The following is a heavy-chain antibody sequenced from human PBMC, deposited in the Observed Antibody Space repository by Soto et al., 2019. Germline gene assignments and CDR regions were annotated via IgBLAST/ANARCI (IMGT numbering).Heavy chain of an antibody. J-gene: IGHJ6*02. Sequence: QEHLVQSGAEVKKPGASVKVSCKASGYTFAGYYMHWVRQAPGQGLEWMGWINPNNGDTNYVQKFQGRVTVTRDTSTSTAYMELSRLRSDDTAVYYCARSLAEGYCIITGCYTRPLYGMDVWGQGTTVTVSS. CDR1: GYTFAGYY. CDR2: INPNNGDT. D-gene: IGHD2-2*02. V-gene: IGHV1-2*02. CDR3: ARSLAEGYCIITGCYTRPLYGMDV.